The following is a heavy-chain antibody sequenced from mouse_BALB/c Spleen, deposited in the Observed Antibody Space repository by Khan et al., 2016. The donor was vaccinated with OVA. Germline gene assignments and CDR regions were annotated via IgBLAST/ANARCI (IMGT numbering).Heavy chain of an antibody. Sequence: DLVMPGAAVTLSCKASGYTFTSYWINWIKQRPGQGLEWIGRIAPGSGSTSYNDMFKGKATLTVDAYSSTAYIQLSSLSSEASAVYLCARSNYYGSGLYAMDYWGQGTSVTVSS. CDR3: ARSNYYGSGLYAMDY. J-gene: IGHJ4*01. CDR2: IAPGSGST. CDR1: GYTFTSYW. V-gene: IGHV1S41*01. D-gene: IGHD1-1*01.